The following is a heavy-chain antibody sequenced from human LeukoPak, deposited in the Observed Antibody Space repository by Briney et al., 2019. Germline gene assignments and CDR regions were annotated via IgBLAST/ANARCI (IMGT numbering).Heavy chain of an antibody. CDR1: GFIFSDYA. CDR2: IWFDGSKK. CDR3: AKDGQSYAPYAMDV. J-gene: IGHJ6*02. Sequence: SGGSLRLSCAASGFIFSDYAMHWVRQAPGKGLEWVAQIWFDGSKKNYADSVKGRFTISRDQSKNTVSLQMNSLRAEDTALYYCAKDGQSYAPYAMDVWGQGTTVTVSS. V-gene: IGHV3-30*02. D-gene: IGHD5-18*01.